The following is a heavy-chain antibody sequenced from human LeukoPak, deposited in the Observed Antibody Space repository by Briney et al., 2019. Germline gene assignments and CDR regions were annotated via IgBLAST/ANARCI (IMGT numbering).Heavy chain of an antibody. CDR3: ATRPPKQQLAPFYFDY. J-gene: IGHJ4*02. CDR2: FDPEDGET. Sequence: GASVKVSCKASGYTFTGYYMHCVRQAPGQGLEWMGGFDPEDGETIYAQKFQGRVTMTEDTSTDTAYMELSSLTSEDTAVYYCATRPPKQQLAPFYFDYWGQGTLVTVSS. V-gene: IGHV1-24*01. CDR1: GYTFTGYY. D-gene: IGHD6-13*01.